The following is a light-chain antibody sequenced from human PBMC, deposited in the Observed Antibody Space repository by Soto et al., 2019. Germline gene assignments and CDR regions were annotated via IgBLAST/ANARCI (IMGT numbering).Light chain of an antibody. Sequence: QSVLTHPPSVSPAPGEKFTISFSGSISNIGNNYVSWYQQLPGTAPKLLLYDNNKRPSGIPDRFSGYKSGTSATLGITGLQPGDEADYYCGTWDSSLSALYVFGTGTKVPVL. CDR2: DNN. J-gene: IGLJ1*01. V-gene: IGLV1-51*01. CDR1: ISNIGNNY. CDR3: GTWDSSLSALYV.